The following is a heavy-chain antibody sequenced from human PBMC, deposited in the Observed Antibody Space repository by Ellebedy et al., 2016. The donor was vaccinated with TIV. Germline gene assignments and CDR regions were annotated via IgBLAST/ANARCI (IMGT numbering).Heavy chain of an antibody. CDR3: ARDSSGSGWYSYCDF. J-gene: IGHJ4*02. V-gene: IGHV3-30*03. CDR1: GFTFSSYA. Sequence: PGGSLRLSCTASGFTFSSYAMHWVRQAPGKGLEWVAVISSEGNNRYYGDSVKGRFSISRDNSKVTLYLQMNSLRVEDTGVYYCARDSSGSGWYSYCDFWGQGTLVTVSS. D-gene: IGHD6-19*01. CDR2: ISSEGNNR.